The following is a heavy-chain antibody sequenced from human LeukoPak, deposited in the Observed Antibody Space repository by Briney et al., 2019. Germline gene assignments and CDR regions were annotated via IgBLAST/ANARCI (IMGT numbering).Heavy chain of an antibody. CDR2: IIPIFGTA. D-gene: IGHD2-2*01. J-gene: IGHJ6*02. Sequence: SVKVSCKASGGTFSSYAISWARQAPGQGLEWMGGIIPIFGTANYAQKFQGRVTITADESTSTAYMELSILGSEDTAVYYCARAGDIVVVPAASLPYYYGMDVWGQGTTVTVSS. V-gene: IGHV1-69*13. CDR1: GGTFSSYA. CDR3: ARAGDIVVVPAASLPYYYGMDV.